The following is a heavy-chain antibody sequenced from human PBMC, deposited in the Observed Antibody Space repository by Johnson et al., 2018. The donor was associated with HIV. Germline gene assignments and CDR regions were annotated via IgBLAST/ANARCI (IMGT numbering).Heavy chain of an antibody. D-gene: IGHD3-10*01. Sequence: VQLVESGGGLVQPGRSLRLSCAASGFTFDDYAMHWVRHAPGQGLEWVSGISWHSGSIGYADSVTGRFTISRDHAKNSLYLQMNSLRAEDTALYYCAKELLYGSGSPDAFDIWGQGTMITVSS. V-gene: IGHV3-9*01. CDR1: GFTFDDYA. J-gene: IGHJ3*02. CDR2: ISWHSGSI. CDR3: AKELLYGSGSPDAFDI.